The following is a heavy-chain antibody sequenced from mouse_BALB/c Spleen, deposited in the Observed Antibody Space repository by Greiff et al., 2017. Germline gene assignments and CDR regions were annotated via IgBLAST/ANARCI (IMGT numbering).Heavy chain of an antibody. Sequence: EVKLMESGGGLVKPGGSLKLSCAASGFTFSDYYMYWVRQTPEKRLEWVATISDGGSYTYYPDSVKGRFTISRDNAKNNLYLQMSSLKSEDTAMYYGARDRYYGSKAMDYWGQGTSVTVSS. CDR1: GFTFSDYY. CDR2: ISDGGSYT. J-gene: IGHJ4*01. D-gene: IGHD1-1*01. CDR3: ARDRYYGSKAMDY. V-gene: IGHV5-4*02.